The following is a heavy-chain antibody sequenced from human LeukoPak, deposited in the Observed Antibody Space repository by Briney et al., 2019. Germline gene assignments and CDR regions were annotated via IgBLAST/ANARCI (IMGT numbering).Heavy chain of an antibody. CDR1: GFTLTDYP. Sequence: PGGSLRLSCAASGFTLTDYPMNWVRQAPERGLEWVANIRTSAASAYNTNSANAVPVRDNTSRDDAKKTLYLHMNGLGDDDTSVYYCARDQRFSFDYWGQGILVTVSS. J-gene: IGHJ4*02. D-gene: IGHD4-17*01. CDR3: ARDQRFSFDY. CDR2: IRTSAASAYNT. V-gene: IGHV3-48*02.